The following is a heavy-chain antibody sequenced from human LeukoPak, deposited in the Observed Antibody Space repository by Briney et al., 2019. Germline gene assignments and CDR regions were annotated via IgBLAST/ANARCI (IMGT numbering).Heavy chain of an antibody. CDR2: IYYSGST. CDR1: GGSICCGDYY. J-gene: IGHJ3*02. Sequence: PSETLSLTCTVSGGSICCGDYYWSWIRQPPGKGLEWIGYIYYSGSTYYNPSLKSRVTISVDTSKNQFSLKLSSVTAADTAVYYCARALGASCWDDAFDIWGQGTMVTVSS. V-gene: IGHV4-30-4*01. CDR3: ARALGASCWDDAFDI. D-gene: IGHD2-2*01.